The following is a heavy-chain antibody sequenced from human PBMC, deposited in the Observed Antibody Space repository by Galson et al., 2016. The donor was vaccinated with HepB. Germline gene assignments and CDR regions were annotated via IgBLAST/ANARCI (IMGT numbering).Heavy chain of an antibody. V-gene: IGHV1-18*01. D-gene: IGHD4-11*01. CDR3: ARERGNYAYFDY. CDR2: ISSYEDNI. J-gene: IGHJ4*02. Sequence: SVKVSCKASGYTFASYGIAWVRQAPGQGLEWMGWISSYEDNIKYAQTFQGRLTMTIDSSTDTAYMELRSLRSDDTAIYYCARERGNYAYFDYWGQGTLVTVSS. CDR1: GYTFASYG.